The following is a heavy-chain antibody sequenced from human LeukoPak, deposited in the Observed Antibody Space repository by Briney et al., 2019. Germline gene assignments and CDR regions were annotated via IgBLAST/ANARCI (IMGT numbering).Heavy chain of an antibody. J-gene: IGHJ4*02. V-gene: IGHV3-7*05. Sequence: PGGSLRLSCAASGFTFSSYWMSWVRQAPGKGLEWVANINQDGSEKYYVESVKGRFTISRDNAKNSLSLQMNTLRAEDTAVDSCARGKRWLHPIDYWGQGTLVTVSS. CDR2: INQDGSEK. CDR1: GFTFSSYW. D-gene: IGHD5-24*01. CDR3: ARGKRWLHPIDY.